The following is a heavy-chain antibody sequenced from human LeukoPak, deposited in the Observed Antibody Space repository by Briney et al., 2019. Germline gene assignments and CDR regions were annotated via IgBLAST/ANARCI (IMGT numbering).Heavy chain of an antibody. V-gene: IGHV3-21*01. CDR3: ARGLGGLTQSFDY. J-gene: IGHJ4*02. CDR2: ISSSSSYI. Sequence: KAGGSLRLSCAASGFTFSSYSMNWVRQAPGKGLEWVSSISSSSSYIYYADSVKGRFTISRDNAKNSLYLQMNSLRAEDTAVYYCARGLGGLTQSFDYWGQGTLVTASS. D-gene: IGHD1-26*01. CDR1: GFTFSSYS.